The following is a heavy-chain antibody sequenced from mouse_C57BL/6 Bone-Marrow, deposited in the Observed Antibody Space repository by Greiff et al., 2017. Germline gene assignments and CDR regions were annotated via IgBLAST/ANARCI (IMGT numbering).Heavy chain of an antibody. CDR1: GYAFSSSW. V-gene: IGHV1-82*01. Sequence: QVQLQQSGPELVKPGASVKISCKASGYAFSSSWMNWVKQRPGKGLEWIGRIYPGDGDTSHKGKVKGKATLTADKSSSTAYMQLSSLTSEDSAVYFCARGDGYYWYFDVWGTGTTVTVSS. CDR3: ARGDGYYWYFDV. CDR2: IYPGDGDT. J-gene: IGHJ1*03. D-gene: IGHD2-3*01.